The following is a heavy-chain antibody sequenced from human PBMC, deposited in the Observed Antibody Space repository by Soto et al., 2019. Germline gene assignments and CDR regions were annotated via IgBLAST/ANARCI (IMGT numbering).Heavy chain of an antibody. D-gene: IGHD6-13*01. V-gene: IGHV4-39*01. CDR1: GGSISSSSYY. Sequence: SETLSLTCTVSGGSISSSSYYWGWIRQPPGKGLEWIGSIYYSGSTYYNPSLKSRVTISVDTSKNQFSLKLSSVTAADTAVYYCARHVFRREQQPSRDWFDPWGQGTLVTVSS. J-gene: IGHJ5*02. CDR2: IYYSGST. CDR3: ARHVFRREQQPSRDWFDP.